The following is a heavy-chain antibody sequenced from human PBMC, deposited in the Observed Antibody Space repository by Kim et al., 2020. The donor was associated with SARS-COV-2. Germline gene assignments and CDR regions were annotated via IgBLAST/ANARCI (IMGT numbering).Heavy chain of an antibody. D-gene: IGHD3-3*01. Sequence: SETLSLTCTVSGGSISSSSYYWGWIRQPPGKGLEWIGSIYYSGSTYYNPSLKSRVTISVDTSKNQFSLKLSSVTAADTAVYYCARRGYTIFGVSPFDPWGQGTLVTVSS. CDR3: ARRGYTIFGVSPFDP. J-gene: IGHJ5*02. CDR1: GGSISSSSYY. V-gene: IGHV4-39*01. CDR2: IYYSGST.